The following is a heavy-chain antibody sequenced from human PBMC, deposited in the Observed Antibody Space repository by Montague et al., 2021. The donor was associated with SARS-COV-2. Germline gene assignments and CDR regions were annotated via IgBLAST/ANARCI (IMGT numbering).Heavy chain of an antibody. D-gene: IGHD6-19*01. V-gene: IGHV4-39*01. CDR2: IYYSGTT. CDR3: ARETYTSGWFQQFDY. J-gene: IGHJ4*02. Sequence: SETLSLTSTVSGGSIGSSNYYWGWIRQPPGKGLEWIGSIYYSGTTYYNPSLQSRVTISVDTSKKQFSLKLSSVTAADTAVYYCARETYTSGWFQQFDYWGQGTLVTVSS. CDR1: GGSIGSSNYY.